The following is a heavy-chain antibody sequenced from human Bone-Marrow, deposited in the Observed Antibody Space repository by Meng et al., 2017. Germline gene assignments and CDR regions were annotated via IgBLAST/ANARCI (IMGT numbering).Heavy chain of an antibody. CDR2: INHSGST. Sequence: QVQLHQWGAGLLKPSETLSLPCVVSGGAFSDYYWSWIRQPPGKGLEWIGEINHSGSTNYNPSLESRATISVDTSQNNLSLKLSSVTAADSAVYYCARGPTTMAHDFDYWGQGTLVTVSS. CDR3: ARGPTTMAHDFDY. V-gene: IGHV4-34*01. J-gene: IGHJ4*02. CDR1: GGAFSDYY. D-gene: IGHD4-11*01.